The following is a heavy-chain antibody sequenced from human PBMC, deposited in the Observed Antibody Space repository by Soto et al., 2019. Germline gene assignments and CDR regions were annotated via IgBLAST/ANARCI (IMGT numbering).Heavy chain of an antibody. J-gene: IGHJ4*02. CDR2: IYYSGST. D-gene: IGHD6-19*01. CDR1: GGSISSYY. CDR3: ARGSSGWYYFDY. V-gene: IGHV4-59*01. Sequence: SETLSLTCTVSGGSISSYYWSWIRQPPGKGLEWIGYIYYSGSTNYNPSIKNRVTISVDTSKNQFSLKLSSVTAADKAVYYCARGSSGWYYFDYWGQGTLVTVSS.